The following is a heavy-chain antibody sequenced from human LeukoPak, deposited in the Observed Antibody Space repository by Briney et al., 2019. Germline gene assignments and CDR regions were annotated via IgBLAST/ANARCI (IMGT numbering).Heavy chain of an antibody. CDR2: IKQDGSEK. J-gene: IGHJ4*02. CDR3: ARSTYGSGSSLLYFDY. CDR1: GFTFSSYW. Sequence: GRPLRLSCAASGFTFSSYWMSWVRQAPGKGLEWVANIKQDGSEKYYVDSVKGRFTISRDNAKNSLYLQMNSLRAEDTAVYYCARSTYGSGSSLLYFDYWGQGTLVTVSS. V-gene: IGHV3-7*01. D-gene: IGHD3-10*01.